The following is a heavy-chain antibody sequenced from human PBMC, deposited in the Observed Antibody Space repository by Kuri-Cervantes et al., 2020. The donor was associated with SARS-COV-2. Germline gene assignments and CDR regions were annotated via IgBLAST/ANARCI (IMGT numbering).Heavy chain of an antibody. D-gene: IGHD3-10*01. CDR3: AKYYYGSGTQYALDS. Sequence: GESLKISCAASGFTFSSYAMHWVRQAPGKGLEWVAVISYVGSNKYYADSVKGRFTISRDNSKNTLYLQMNSLRAEDTAIYYCAKYYYGSGTQYALDSWGQGTLVTVSS. V-gene: IGHV3-30-3*02. CDR2: ISYVGSNK. CDR1: GFTFSSYA. J-gene: IGHJ4*02.